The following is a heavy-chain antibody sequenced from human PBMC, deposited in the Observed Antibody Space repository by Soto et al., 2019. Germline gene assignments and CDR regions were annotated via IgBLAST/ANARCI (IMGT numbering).Heavy chain of an antibody. CDR3: AKLRSVAVTDAFDI. D-gene: IGHD2-21*02. CDR1: GFTFSSYA. J-gene: IGHJ3*02. Sequence: EVQLLESGGGLVQPGGSLRLSCVASGFTFSSYAMSWVRQAPGKGLEWVSGIRGSAESTYYGDSVKGRFTISRDSSKNTLYLQMNSLRAEDTAVYYCAKLRSVAVTDAFDIWGQGTTVTASS. CDR2: IRGSAEST. V-gene: IGHV3-23*01.